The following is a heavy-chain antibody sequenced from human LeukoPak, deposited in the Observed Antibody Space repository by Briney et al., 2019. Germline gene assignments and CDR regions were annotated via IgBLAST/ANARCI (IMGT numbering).Heavy chain of an antibody. Sequence: PGGSLRLSCAASGFTFSSYSMNWVRQAPGKGLEWVSSISSSSSYISHADSVKGRFTISRDNAKNSLYLQMNSLRAEGTAVYYCARGRRIAAAGLYYFDYWGQGTLVTVSS. CDR3: ARGRRIAAAGLYYFDY. J-gene: IGHJ4*02. V-gene: IGHV3-21*01. CDR2: ISSSSSYI. D-gene: IGHD6-13*01. CDR1: GFTFSSYS.